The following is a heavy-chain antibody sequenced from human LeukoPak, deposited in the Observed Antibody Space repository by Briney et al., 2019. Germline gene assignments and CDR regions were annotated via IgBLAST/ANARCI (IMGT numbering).Heavy chain of an antibody. CDR1: GYTFTSNY. Sequence: SVKVSYKAFGYTFTSNYMHWVRQAPGQGLEWMGGIIPIFGTANYAQKFQGRVTITADESTSTAYMELSSLRSEDTAVYYCASTTGYSSSWYGRDWGQGTLVTVSS. J-gene: IGHJ4*02. D-gene: IGHD6-13*01. V-gene: IGHV1-69*13. CDR3: ASTTGYSSSWYGRD. CDR2: IIPIFGTA.